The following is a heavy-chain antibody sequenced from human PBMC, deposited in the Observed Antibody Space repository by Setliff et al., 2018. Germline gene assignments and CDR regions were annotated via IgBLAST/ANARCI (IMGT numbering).Heavy chain of an antibody. CDR3: ARKGISALSGAFDM. D-gene: IGHD1-26*01. CDR2: IIPVLDIT. Sequence: ASVKVSCKASGGPLNSYSFSWVRQAPGQGLEWMGRIIPVLDITRYSQKFQGRVTITADKSTGIIYMELTSLRSDDTAVYYCARKGISALSGAFDMWGQGTMVTVSS. CDR1: GGPLNSYS. J-gene: IGHJ3*02. V-gene: IGHV1-69*02.